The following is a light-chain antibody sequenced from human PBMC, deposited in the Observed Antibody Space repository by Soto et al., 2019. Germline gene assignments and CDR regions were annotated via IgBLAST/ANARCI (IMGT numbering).Light chain of an antibody. CDR1: ASNIGRDP. J-gene: IGLJ1*01. CDR2: ENN. CDR3: AGWDGSLKGFV. Sequence: ALTQPPSASGAPGQRVTISYSGSASNIGRDPVNWYQQVPGTAPKLLIYENNHRPSGVPDRFSGSKSGTSASLVISGLQSEDEAEYFCAGWDGSLKGFVFGTGTKVTVL. V-gene: IGLV1-44*01.